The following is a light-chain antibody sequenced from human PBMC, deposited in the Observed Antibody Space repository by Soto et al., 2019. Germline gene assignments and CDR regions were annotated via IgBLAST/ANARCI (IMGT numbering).Light chain of an antibody. CDR1: QSVSSN. V-gene: IGKV3-15*01. Sequence: EIVLTQSPGTLSLSPGGRATLSCLASQSVSSNVAWYQQKRGQAPRLLIYAASTRATGVPARFSGSGSGTEFTLSISSLQSEDFAVYYCHQYYNWPPYTFGQGTKVDIK. CDR3: HQYYNWPPYT. J-gene: IGKJ1*01. CDR2: AAS.